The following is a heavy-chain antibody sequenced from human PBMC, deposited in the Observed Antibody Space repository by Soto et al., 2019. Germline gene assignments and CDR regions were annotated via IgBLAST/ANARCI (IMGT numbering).Heavy chain of an antibody. D-gene: IGHD3-10*01. V-gene: IGHV1-69*01. CDR1: GGTFSSYA. CDR2: IIPIFGTA. Sequence: QVQLVQSGAEVKKPGSSVKVSCKASGGTFSSYAISWVRQAPGQGLEWMGGIIPIFGTANYAQKFQGRVTITADASTSTAYMELSSLRSEDTAVYYCAGSLITMVRGVSIYYGMDVWGQGTTVTVS. J-gene: IGHJ6*02. CDR3: AGSLITMVRGVSIYYGMDV.